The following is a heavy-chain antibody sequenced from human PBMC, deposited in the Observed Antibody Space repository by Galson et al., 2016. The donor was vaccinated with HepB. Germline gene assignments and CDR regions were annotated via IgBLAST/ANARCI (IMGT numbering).Heavy chain of an antibody. CDR1: GFSFSDYY. V-gene: IGHV3-53*01. J-gene: IGHJ4*02. CDR2: IYSGGGT. Sequence: LRLSCAASGFSFSDYYMSWVRQAPGKGLEWVSVIYSGGGTYYADSVKGRFTISRDNSKNTLYLQMNSLRAEDTAVYYCARDLPLLGWGQGTLVTVSS. CDR3: ARDLPLLG. D-gene: IGHD2-15*01.